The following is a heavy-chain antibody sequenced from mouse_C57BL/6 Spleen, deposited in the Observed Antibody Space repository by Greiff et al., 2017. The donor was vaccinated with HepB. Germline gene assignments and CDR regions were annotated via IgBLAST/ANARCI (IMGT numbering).Heavy chain of an antibody. CDR2: IDPETGGT. CDR1: GYTFTDYE. V-gene: IGHV1-15*01. D-gene: IGHD1-1*01. J-gene: IGHJ3*01. CDR3: TSSSYYSGSRGFAY. Sequence: VQLQQSGAELVRPGASVTLSCQASGYTFTDYEMHWVKQTPVHGLEWIGAIDPETGGTAYNQKFKGKAILTADKSSSTAYMEIRSLTSEDSAVYYCTSSSYYSGSRGFAYWGQGTLVTVSA.